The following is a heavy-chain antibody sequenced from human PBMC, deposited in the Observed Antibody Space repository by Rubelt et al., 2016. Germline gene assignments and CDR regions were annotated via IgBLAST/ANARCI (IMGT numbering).Heavy chain of an antibody. CDR1: GYTFTSYA. CDR3: ARVPAGYCSSTSCYVSDY. J-gene: IGHJ4*02. D-gene: IGHD2-2*03. V-gene: IGHV1-3*01. CDR2: INAGNGNT. Sequence: QVQLVQSGAEVKKPGASVKVSCKASGYTFTSYAMHWVRQAPGQRLEWMGWINAGNGNTKYSQKFQGRVTMTEDTSTDTAYMELSSLRAEDTAVYYCARVPAGYCSSTSCYVSDYWGQGTLVTVSS.